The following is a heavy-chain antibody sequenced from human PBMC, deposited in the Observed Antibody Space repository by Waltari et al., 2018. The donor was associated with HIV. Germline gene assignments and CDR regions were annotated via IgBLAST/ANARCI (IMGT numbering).Heavy chain of an antibody. CDR1: GFTFANYA. J-gene: IGHJ4*02. CDR3: ARRTAVHSGNFDY. V-gene: IGHV3-23*04. Sequence: EVQLVESGGGLVQPGGSLRLSCAASGFTFANYAMSWVRQAPGGGLEWVSAITGSGAATDYADSVRGRFTISRDNSKNTVYLEMNSLEAEDTAVYYCARRTAVHSGNFDYWGQGTLVTVSS. D-gene: IGHD4-17*01. CDR2: ITGSGAAT.